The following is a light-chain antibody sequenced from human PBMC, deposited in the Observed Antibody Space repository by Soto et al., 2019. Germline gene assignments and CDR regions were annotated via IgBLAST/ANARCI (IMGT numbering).Light chain of an antibody. CDR2: EVS. CDR1: SSDVGGYNY. V-gene: IGLV2-14*01. CDR3: SSYTTSSLVV. Sequence: QSALTQPASVSGSPGQSITISCTGTSSDVGGYNYVSWYQQHPGKAPKLMIYEVSNRPSGVSNRFSGSKSGNTASLTISGLQAEDEADYYCSSYTTSSLVVVGGGTKLTVL. J-gene: IGLJ2*01.